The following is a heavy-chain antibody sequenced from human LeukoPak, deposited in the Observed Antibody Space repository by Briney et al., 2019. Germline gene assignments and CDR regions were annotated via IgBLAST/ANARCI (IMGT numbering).Heavy chain of an antibody. CDR1: GYTFTSYG. D-gene: IGHD3-3*01. CDR3: ARDHYLTIFGVVILDSWVDY. V-gene: IGHV1-18*01. J-gene: IGHJ4*02. CDR2: ISAYNGNT. Sequence: GASVKVSCKASGYTFTSYGISWVRQAPGQGLEWMGWISAYNGNTNYAQKLQGRVTMTTDTSTSTAYMELRSLRSDDTAVYYCARDHYLTIFGVVILDSWVDYWGQGTLVTVSS.